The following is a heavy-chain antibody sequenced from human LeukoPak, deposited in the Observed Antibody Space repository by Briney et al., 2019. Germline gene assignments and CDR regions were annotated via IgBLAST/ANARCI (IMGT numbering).Heavy chain of an antibody. Sequence: AASVKVSCKASGYTFTGYYIHWVRQAPGQGLEWMGWVNPNSGGTIYEEKFQGRVNMTRDTSISTAYMELTGLRSDDTAVYYCARRLQIVWYGLDVWGQGTSVTVSS. CDR3: ARRLQIVWYGLDV. J-gene: IGHJ6*02. CDR1: GYTFTGYY. CDR2: VNPNSGGT. D-gene: IGHD2-21*01. V-gene: IGHV1-2*02.